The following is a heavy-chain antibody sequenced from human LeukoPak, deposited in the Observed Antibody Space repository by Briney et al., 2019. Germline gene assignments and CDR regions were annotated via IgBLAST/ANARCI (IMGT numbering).Heavy chain of an antibody. J-gene: IGHJ4*02. D-gene: IGHD3-16*01. CDR2: INPSGGST. CDR1: GYTFTSYY. V-gene: IGHV1-46*01. CDR3: ARGELVTFGGVTLFDY. Sequence: ASVKVSCKASGYTFTSYYMHWVRQAPGQGLEWMGIINPSGGSTSYAQKFQGRVTMTRDTSTSTVYMELSSLRSEDTAVYCCARGELVTFGGVTLFDYWGQGTLVTVSS.